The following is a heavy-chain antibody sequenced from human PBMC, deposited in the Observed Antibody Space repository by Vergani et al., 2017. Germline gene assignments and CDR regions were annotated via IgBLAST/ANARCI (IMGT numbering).Heavy chain of an antibody. D-gene: IGHD2-15*01. J-gene: IGHJ4*01. V-gene: IGHV3-66*02. CDR1: GFRVTTYY. CDR2: IKSDGRT. Sequence: VELLESGGGLAQPGGSLRVFCSASGFRVTTYYMSLVRQAPGKGLEWVSVIKSDGRTSYAESVRGRFTISRDTSRNAVYLQMNILRVEDTGVYYCTRSECSGTTCYGHYFDLWGHGILVTVSS. CDR3: TRSECSGTTCYGHYFDL.